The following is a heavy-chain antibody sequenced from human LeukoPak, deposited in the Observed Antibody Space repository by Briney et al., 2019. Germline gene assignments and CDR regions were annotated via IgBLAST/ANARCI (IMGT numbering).Heavy chain of an antibody. CDR2: IYTSGST. CDR3: ARDPNTYYYGSGSYAFDI. D-gene: IGHD3-10*01. CDR1: GGSISSYY. Sequence: PSETLSLTCTVSGGSISSYYWSWIRQPAGKGLEWIGRIYTSGSTYYNPSLKSRVTISVDRSKNQFSLKLSSVTAVDTAVYYCARDPNTYYYGSGSYAFDIWGQGTMVTVSS. J-gene: IGHJ3*02. V-gene: IGHV4-4*07.